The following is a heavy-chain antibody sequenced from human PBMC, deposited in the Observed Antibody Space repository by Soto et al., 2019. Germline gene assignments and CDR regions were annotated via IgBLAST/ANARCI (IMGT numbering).Heavy chain of an antibody. D-gene: IGHD6-13*01. CDR3: AKAAGVAAAALYYYYGMDV. V-gene: IGHV3-23*01. CDR1: GFTFSSYA. J-gene: IGHJ6*02. CDR2: ISGSGGST. Sequence: PGGSLRLSCAASGFTFSSYAMSWVRQAPGKGLEWVSAISGSGGSTYYADSVKGRFTISRDNSKNTLYLQMNSLRAEDTAVYYCAKAAGVAAAALYYYYGMDVWGQGTTVTVSS.